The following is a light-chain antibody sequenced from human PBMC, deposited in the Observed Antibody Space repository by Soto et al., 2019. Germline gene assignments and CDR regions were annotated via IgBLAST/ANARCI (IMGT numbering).Light chain of an antibody. Sequence: DIRMTQSPSTLSASVGDRVTITCRASQSISSWLAWYQQKPGKAPKLLIYDASSLESGVPSRFSGSGSGTEFTLTISSLQPDDFATYYCQQYNSYPCTFGQGTKVDIK. J-gene: IGKJ1*01. CDR1: QSISSW. V-gene: IGKV1-5*01. CDR2: DAS. CDR3: QQYNSYPCT.